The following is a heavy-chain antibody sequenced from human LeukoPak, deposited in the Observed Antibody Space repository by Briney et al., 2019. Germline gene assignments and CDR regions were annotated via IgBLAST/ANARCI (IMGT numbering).Heavy chain of an antibody. J-gene: IGHJ4*02. V-gene: IGHV3-30*18. CDR1: GFTFSSYG. D-gene: IGHD6-13*01. Sequence: PGGPLRLSCAASGFTFSSYGMHWVRQAPGKGLEWVAVISYDGSNKYYADSVKGRFTISRDNSKNTLYLQMNSLRAEDTAVYYCAKDQAYSSSCYDYWGQGTLVTVSS. CDR3: AKDQAYSSSCYDY. CDR2: ISYDGSNK.